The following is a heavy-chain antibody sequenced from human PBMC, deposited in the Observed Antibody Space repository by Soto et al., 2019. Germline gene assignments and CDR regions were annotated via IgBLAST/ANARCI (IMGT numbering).Heavy chain of an antibody. CDR2: IYYSGST. CDR1: GGSISSYY. Sequence: PSETLSLTCTVSGGSISSYYWSWIRQPPGKGLEWIGYIYYSGSTNYNPSLKSRVTISVDTSKNQFSLKLSSVTAADTAVYYCARRQLVHGPIDYWGQGTLVTVSS. D-gene: IGHD6-13*01. J-gene: IGHJ4*02. CDR3: ARRQLVHGPIDY. V-gene: IGHV4-59*01.